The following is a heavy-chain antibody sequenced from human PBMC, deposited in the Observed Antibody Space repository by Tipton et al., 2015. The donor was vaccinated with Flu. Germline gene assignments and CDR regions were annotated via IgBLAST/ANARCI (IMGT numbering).Heavy chain of an antibody. CDR1: GFTFGDYA. D-gene: IGHD3-16*02. Sequence: QLVQSGGGLIQPGRSLRLSCTGSGFTFGDYAMSWIRQAPGKGLEWVGFIRSQTYGGTPEYAASANGRFTISRDDSRSIAYLQMNSLKIEDTAVYYCFRYRDYWGQGSLVTVSS. V-gene: IGHV3-49*03. CDR2: IRSQTYGGTP. J-gene: IGHJ4*02. CDR3: FRYRDY.